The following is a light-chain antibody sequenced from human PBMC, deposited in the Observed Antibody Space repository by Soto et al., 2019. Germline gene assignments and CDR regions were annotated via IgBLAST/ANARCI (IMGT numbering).Light chain of an antibody. J-gene: IGLJ1*01. CDR1: SSDVGSYNL. CDR2: EGS. V-gene: IGLV2-23*01. Sequence: QSVLTQPASVSGSPGQSITISCTGASSDVGSYNLVSWYQQHPGKAPKLMIYEGSKRPSGVSNRFSGSKSGNTASLTISGLQAEDEADYYCCSYAGSSTYVFGTATKVTVL. CDR3: CSYAGSSTYV.